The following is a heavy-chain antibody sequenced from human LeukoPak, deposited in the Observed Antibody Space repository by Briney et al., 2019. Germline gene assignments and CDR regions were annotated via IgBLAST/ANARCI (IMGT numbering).Heavy chain of an antibody. J-gene: IGHJ5*02. D-gene: IGHD5-18*01. CDR2: ISSSSSYI. Sequence: GGSLRLSCAASGFTFSSYSMNWVRQAPGKGLEWVSSISSSSSYIYYADSVKGRFTISRDNAKNSLYLRMNSLRAEDTAVYYCARDQGTAMVPNWFDPWGQGTLVTVSS. V-gene: IGHV3-21*01. CDR3: ARDQGTAMVPNWFDP. CDR1: GFTFSSYS.